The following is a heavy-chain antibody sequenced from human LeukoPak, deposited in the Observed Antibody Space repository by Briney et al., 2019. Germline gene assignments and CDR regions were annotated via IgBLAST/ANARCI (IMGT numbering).Heavy chain of an antibody. D-gene: IGHD5-12*01. CDR1: GFTFSSYA. CDR2: ISGSGGST. V-gene: IGHV3-23*01. Sequence: GGSLRLSCAASGFTFSSYAMSWVRQAPGKGLESVSAISGSGGSTYYADSVKGRFTISRDNSKNTLYLQMNSLRAEDTAVYYCAKGYSGYDFSFDYWGQGTLVTVSS. CDR3: AKGYSGYDFSFDY. J-gene: IGHJ4*02.